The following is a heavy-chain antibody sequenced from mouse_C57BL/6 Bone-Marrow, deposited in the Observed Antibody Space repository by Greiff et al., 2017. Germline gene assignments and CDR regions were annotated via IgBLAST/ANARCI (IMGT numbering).Heavy chain of an antibody. CDR1: GYTFTSYW. CDR3: ASATTAVASDY. Sequence: QVQLQQPGAELVKPGASVKLSCKASGYTFTSYWMHWVKQRPGQGLEWIGMIHPNSGSTNYNEKFKSKATLTVDKSSSTAYMQLSSLTSEDSAVYYCASATTAVASDYWGQGTTLTVSS. CDR2: IHPNSGST. D-gene: IGHD1-1*01. V-gene: IGHV1-64*01. J-gene: IGHJ2*01.